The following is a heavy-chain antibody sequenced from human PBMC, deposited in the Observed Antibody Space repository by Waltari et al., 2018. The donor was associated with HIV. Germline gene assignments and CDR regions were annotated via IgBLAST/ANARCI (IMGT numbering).Heavy chain of an antibody. Sequence: QVQLVQSGPEVKKPGSSVKVSCKASGDTFSSYALSWVRQAPGQGLEWMGGIIPLLGTADYSQRLQGRVTIIADESTSTAYMELSSLRSEDTAVYYCATSYSGYDRLYYYYNGMDVWGQGTLVTVSS. CDR2: IIPLLGTA. CDR1: GDTFSSYA. D-gene: IGHD5-12*01. CDR3: ATSYSGYDRLYYYYNGMDV. J-gene: IGHJ6*02. V-gene: IGHV1-69*01.